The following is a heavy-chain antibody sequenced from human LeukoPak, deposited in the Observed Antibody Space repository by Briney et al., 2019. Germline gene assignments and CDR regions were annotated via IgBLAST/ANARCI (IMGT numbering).Heavy chain of an antibody. CDR1: GGSLSGFY. J-gene: IGHJ4*02. Sequence: SETLSLTCAVSGGSLSGFYWSWIRQPPGKGLEWIGFIYYSGSTNYNPSLKSRVTISVDTSKNQFSLKLSSVTAADTAVYYCARHSSGWYGLFDYWGQGTLVTVSS. D-gene: IGHD6-19*01. V-gene: IGHV4-59*01. CDR3: ARHSSGWYGLFDY. CDR2: IYYSGST.